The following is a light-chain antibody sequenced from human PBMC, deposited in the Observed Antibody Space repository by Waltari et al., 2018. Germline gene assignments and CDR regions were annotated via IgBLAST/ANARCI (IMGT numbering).Light chain of an antibody. CDR2: LGS. Sequence: DFVMTQSPLFLRVTPGESASISCTSSGGPLHSNGYNYLDWYLQEPGQSPQLLIFLGSKRASGVPDKFSGRGSGRDFTLKISKIEAEDVGVYYCMPARQTPLTFGQGTRLEIK. V-gene: IGKV2-28*01. CDR3: MPARQTPLT. CDR1: GGPLHSNGYNY. J-gene: IGKJ5*01.